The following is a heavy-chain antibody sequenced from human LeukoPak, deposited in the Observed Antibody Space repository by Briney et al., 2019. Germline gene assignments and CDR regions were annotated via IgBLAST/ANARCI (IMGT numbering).Heavy chain of an antibody. CDR2: IIPIFGIA. J-gene: IGHJ3*02. Sequence: SVKVSCKASGGTLSSYAISWVRQAPGQGLEWMGRIIPIFGIANYAQKFQGRVTITADKSTSTAYMELSSLRSEDTAVYYCARVGIDAFDIWGQGTMVTVSS. CDR3: ARVGIDAFDI. V-gene: IGHV1-69*04. CDR1: GGTLSSYA.